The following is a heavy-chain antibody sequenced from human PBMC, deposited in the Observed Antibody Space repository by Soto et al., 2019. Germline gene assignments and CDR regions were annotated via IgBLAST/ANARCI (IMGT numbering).Heavy chain of an antibody. D-gene: IGHD1-26*01. CDR1: GGSTSSYY. Sequence: QVQLQESGPGLVKPSETLSLTCTVTGGSTSSYYWSWLRQPPGKGLEWIGYNSYSGSTDYNPSLKSRVTISVDTSKNQFSLTLSSATAADTAVYYCARHGGSYSFDYWGQGTLVIVSS. V-gene: IGHV4-59*08. J-gene: IGHJ4*02. CDR2: NSYSGST. CDR3: ARHGGSYSFDY.